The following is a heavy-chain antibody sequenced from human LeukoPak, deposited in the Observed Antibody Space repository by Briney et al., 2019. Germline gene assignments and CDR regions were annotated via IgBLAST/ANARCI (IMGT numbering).Heavy chain of an antibody. J-gene: IGHJ4*02. V-gene: IGHV4-39*07. CDR1: DGSISSSSYY. CDR3: ARSGYPGRLLDY. D-gene: IGHD3-3*01. Sequence: SETLSLTCSGSDGSISSSSYYWDWIRQPPGKGLEWIGSIYYSGSTYSNPSLKSRVTISVDTSKNQFSLNLSSVTAADTAVYYCARSGYPGRLLDYWGQGTLVTVSS. CDR2: IYYSGST.